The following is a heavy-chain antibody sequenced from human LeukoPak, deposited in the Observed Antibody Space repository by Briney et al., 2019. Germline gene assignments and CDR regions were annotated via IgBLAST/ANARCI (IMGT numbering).Heavy chain of an antibody. D-gene: IGHD2-8*01. J-gene: IGHJ6*03. V-gene: IGHV4-59*12. CDR1: GGSISNKN. Sequence: PSETLSLTCTVSGGSISNKNWSWIRQPPGKGLEWIGYIYYSGKTNYNPSLKSRVTILVDTSKNQVSLKLSSVTAADTAVYYCARFGWRMVPMHYYYMDVWGKGTTVTVSS. CDR2: IYYSGKT. CDR3: ARFGWRMVPMHYYYMDV.